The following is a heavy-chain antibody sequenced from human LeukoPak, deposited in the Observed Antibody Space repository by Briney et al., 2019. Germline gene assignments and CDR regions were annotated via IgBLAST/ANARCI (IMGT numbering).Heavy chain of an antibody. CDR2: IYYSGST. CDR3: ASVRGVTHFGY. D-gene: IGHD3-10*02. CDR1: GGSISSSSYY. V-gene: IGHV4-39*01. Sequence: SETLSLTCTVSGGSISSSSYYWDWIRQPPGKGLEWIGSIYYSGSTYYNPSLKSRVTISVDTSKNQFSLKLSSVTAADTAVYYCASVRGVTHFGYWGQGTLVTVSS. J-gene: IGHJ4*02.